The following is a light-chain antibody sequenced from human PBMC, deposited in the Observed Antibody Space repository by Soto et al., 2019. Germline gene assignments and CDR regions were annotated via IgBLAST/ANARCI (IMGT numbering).Light chain of an antibody. CDR1: QSVGSDW. Sequence: ENVLTQSPGTLSLSPGERATLSCRASQSVGSDWLAWYQQKPGQAPRLLLYSTSTRATGIPDRFSGSGSGTDFTLTISRLEPEDFAVYYCQQYGSPLWTFGQGTKVEVK. CDR3: QQYGSPLWT. J-gene: IGKJ1*01. V-gene: IGKV3-20*01. CDR2: STS.